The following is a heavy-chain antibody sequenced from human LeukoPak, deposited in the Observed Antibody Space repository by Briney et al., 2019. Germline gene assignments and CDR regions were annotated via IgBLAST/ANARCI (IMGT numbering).Heavy chain of an antibody. J-gene: IGHJ4*02. CDR3: ARGPRPFDY. CDR2: IKSGTDGGTT. V-gene: IGHV3-15*01. Sequence: PGGSLRLSCAVSGFTFSNAWMSWARQAPGKGLEWVGRIKSGTDGGTTDYAAPVKGRFTISRDDSENTLYLQMNSLETEDTAVYYCARGPRPFDYWGQGTLVTVSS. CDR1: GFTFSNAW.